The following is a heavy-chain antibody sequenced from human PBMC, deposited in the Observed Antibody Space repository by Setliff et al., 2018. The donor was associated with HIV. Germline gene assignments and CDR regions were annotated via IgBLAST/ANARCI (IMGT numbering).Heavy chain of an antibody. V-gene: IGHV4-61*02. J-gene: IGHJ3*02. D-gene: IGHD3-3*01. CDR2: IYTSGST. CDR1: GGSISSGSYY. CDR3: ARDVLQFEAEAFDI. Sequence: SETLSLTCTVSGGSISSGSYYWSWIRQPAGKGLEWIGRIYTSGSTNYNPSLKSRVTISVDTSKNQFSLKLSSVTAADTAVYYCARDVLQFEAEAFDIWGQGTMVTVSS.